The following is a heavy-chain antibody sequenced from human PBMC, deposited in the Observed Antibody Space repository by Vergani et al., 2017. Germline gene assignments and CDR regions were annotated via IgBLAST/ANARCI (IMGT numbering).Heavy chain of an antibody. D-gene: IGHD3-9*01. CDR3: ARIAFDILTDVMLFDI. Sequence: QVPLKESGPVLVKPTETLTLTCTVSGFSLSNARMGVSWIRQPPGKALEWLAHIFSNDEKSYSTFLKSRLTISKDTSKSQVVLTMTNMDPVDTATYYCARIAFDILTDVMLFDIWGQGTMVTVSS. CDR1: GFSLSNARMG. CDR2: IFSNDEK. J-gene: IGHJ3*02. V-gene: IGHV2-26*01.